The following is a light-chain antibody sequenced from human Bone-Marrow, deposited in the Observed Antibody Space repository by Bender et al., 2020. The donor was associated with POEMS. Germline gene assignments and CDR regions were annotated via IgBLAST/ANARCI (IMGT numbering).Light chain of an antibody. J-gene: IGLJ1*01. CDR3: CSFAGGNSPDYI. V-gene: IGLV2-14*03. Sequence: QSALNQPPSASASPGQSITISCTGTSNDVGRYDAVSWYQQHPGKAPKLILYDVTDRPPGISDRVSGSKSGNTASLTISGLQAEDEADYYCCSFAGGNSPDYIFGTGTTVTVL. CDR2: DVT. CDR1: SNDVGRYDA.